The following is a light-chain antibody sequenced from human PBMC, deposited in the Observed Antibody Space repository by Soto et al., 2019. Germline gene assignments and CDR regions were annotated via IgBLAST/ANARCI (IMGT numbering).Light chain of an antibody. Sequence: EVVLTQSPGTLSLSPGGRATVSCRASQTISKNYLAWYQKKPGQAPRLLIYDASNRATGIPARFSGSGSGTDFTLTISSLEPEDFAVYYCQQRSNWWTFGQGTKVDI. CDR3: QQRSNWWT. CDR2: DAS. CDR1: QTISKNY. J-gene: IGKJ1*01. V-gene: IGKV3-11*01.